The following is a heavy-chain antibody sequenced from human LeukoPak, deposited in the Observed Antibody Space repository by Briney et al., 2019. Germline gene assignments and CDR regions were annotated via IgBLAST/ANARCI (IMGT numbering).Heavy chain of an antibody. CDR3: AGEDSSGSYYFDY. J-gene: IGHJ4*02. CDR1: GSVSGYY. Sequence: SETLPLTCTVSGSVSGYYWSWLRQPPGKGLEWIGYVYYSGSTVYSPSLQTRVSISVDTSKNQFSLMLSSVTAADTATYYCAGEDSSGSYYFDYWGQGIVVTVSS. V-gene: IGHV4-59*02. CDR2: VYYSGST. D-gene: IGHD3-22*01.